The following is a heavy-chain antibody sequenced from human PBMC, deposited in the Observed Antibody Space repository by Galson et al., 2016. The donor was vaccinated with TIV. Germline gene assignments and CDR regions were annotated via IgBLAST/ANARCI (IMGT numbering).Heavy chain of an antibody. J-gene: IGHJ4*02. CDR1: GFSFSAHP. Sequence: SLRLSCAASGFSFSAHPMAWVRQAPGKGLEWVANIKQDGSVRYYVDSVKGRFTISRDNAKNSLYLQMNSLRAEDTAVYYCAKKAVDSWGQGTLVTVSS. CDR3: AKKAVDS. D-gene: IGHD6-19*01. V-gene: IGHV3-7*01. CDR2: IKQDGSVR.